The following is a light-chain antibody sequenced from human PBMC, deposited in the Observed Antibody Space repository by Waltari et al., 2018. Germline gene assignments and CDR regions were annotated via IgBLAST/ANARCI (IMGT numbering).Light chain of an antibody. CDR1: QSVSRA. CDR2: GAS. V-gene: IGKV3-20*01. Sequence: EIVLTQSPGILSLSPGERATLSCRASQSVSRALAWYQQKPGQAPRLLIYGASNRATGIPDRFSGGGSGTDFSLTISRLEPEDVAVYYCQHYVRLPATFGQGTKVEIK. CDR3: QHYVRLPAT. J-gene: IGKJ1*01.